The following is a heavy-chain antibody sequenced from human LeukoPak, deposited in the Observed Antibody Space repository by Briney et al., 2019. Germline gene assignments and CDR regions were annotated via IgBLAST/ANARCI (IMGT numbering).Heavy chain of an antibody. CDR2: ISSSGSTI. CDR3: ARDDYYDSSGSDY. D-gene: IGHD3-22*01. CDR1: GFTFSSYE. V-gene: IGHV3-48*03. Sequence: GGSLRLSCAASGFTFSSYEMNWVRQAPGKGLEWVSYISSSGSTIYYADSVKGRFTISRDNAKKSLYLQMNSLRAEDTAVYYCARDDYYDSSGSDYWGQGTLVPVSS. J-gene: IGHJ4*02.